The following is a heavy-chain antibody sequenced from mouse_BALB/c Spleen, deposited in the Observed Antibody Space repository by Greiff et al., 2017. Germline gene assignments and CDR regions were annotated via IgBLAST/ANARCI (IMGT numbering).Heavy chain of an antibody. CDR1: GFTFSSYA. V-gene: IGHV5-6-5*01. CDR2: ISSGGST. CDR3: ARGRGFAY. Sequence: EVQRVESGGGLVKPGGSLKLSCAASGFTFSSYAMSWVRQTPEKRLEWVASISSGGSTYYPDSVKGRFTISRDNARNILYLQMSSLRSEDTAMYYCARGRGFAYWGQGTLVTVSA. J-gene: IGHJ3*01.